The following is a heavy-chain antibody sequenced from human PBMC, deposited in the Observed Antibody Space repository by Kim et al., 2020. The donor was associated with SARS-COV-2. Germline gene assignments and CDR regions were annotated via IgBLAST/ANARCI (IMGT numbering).Heavy chain of an antibody. CDR1: GFTFSKYA. CDR3: SREVSGCCSGGAGCFQD. Sequence: GGSLRLSCAASGFTFSKYAMTWVRQAPGRGLEWVSVITGSGDSTVYADSVKGRFTISRDNSRDTLYLDMNSLRVEDTARYYCSREVSGCCSGGAGCFQD. J-gene: IGHJ1*01. CDR2: ITGSGDST. D-gene: IGHD2-15*01. V-gene: IGHV3-23*01.